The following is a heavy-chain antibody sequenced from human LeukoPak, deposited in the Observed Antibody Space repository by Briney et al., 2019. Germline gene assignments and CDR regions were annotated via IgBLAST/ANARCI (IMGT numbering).Heavy chain of an antibody. J-gene: IGHJ4*02. CDR2: VKPDGSEK. CDR1: GFTFSNYW. D-gene: IGHD3-22*01. V-gene: IGHV3-7*01. Sequence: PGGSLRLSCAASGFTFSNYWMTWVRQAPGKGLEWVAHVKPDGSEKSYVDSVKGRFTISRDNAQNSLYLQMNSLRAEDTAVYYCARDRGYYVFAYWGQGTLVTVSS. CDR3: ARDRGYYVFAY.